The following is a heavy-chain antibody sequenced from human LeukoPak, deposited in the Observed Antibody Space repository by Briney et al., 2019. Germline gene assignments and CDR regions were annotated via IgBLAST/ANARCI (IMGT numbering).Heavy chain of an antibody. Sequence: ASVKVSCTASGYTFTGTYMHWVRQAPGQGLEWMGWIKPNSGGTNYAQKFQGRVTMTRDTSISTAYMELSRLRSDDTAVNYCARDSYGDYVSWGQGTLVTVSS. CDR1: GYTFTGTY. CDR2: IKPNSGGT. V-gene: IGHV1-2*02. J-gene: IGHJ5*02. CDR3: ARDSYGDYVS. D-gene: IGHD4-17*01.